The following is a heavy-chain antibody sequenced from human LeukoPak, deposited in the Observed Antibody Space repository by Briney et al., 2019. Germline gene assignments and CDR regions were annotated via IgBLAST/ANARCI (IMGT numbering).Heavy chain of an antibody. Sequence: PGGSLRLSCAASGFTVSSSSMTWVRQAPGKGLEWVSVFYSAGTTYYADPVKGRFTISRDNSKNTLSLQMNSLRAEDTAVYYCARDGFTMVRGVGGWYFDLWGRGTLVTVSS. CDR1: GFTVSSSS. CDR2: FYSAGTT. V-gene: IGHV3-66*01. J-gene: IGHJ2*01. D-gene: IGHD3-10*01. CDR3: ARDGFTMVRGVGGWYFDL.